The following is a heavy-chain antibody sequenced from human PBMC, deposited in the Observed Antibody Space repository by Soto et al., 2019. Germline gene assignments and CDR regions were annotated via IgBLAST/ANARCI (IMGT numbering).Heavy chain of an antibody. J-gene: IGHJ6*02. CDR1: GYTFTSYA. D-gene: IGHD2-15*01. V-gene: IGHV1-3*01. Sequence: ASVKVSCKASGYTFTSYAMNWVRQAPGQRLEWMGWINAGNGNTKYSQKFQGRVTITRDTSASTAYMELSSLRSEDTAVYYCARMQEYCSGGSCPYYYGMDVWGQGTTVIVSS. CDR2: INAGNGNT. CDR3: ARMQEYCSGGSCPYYYGMDV.